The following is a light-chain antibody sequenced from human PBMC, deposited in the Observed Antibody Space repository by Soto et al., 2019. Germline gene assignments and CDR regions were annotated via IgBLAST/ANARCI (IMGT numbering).Light chain of an antibody. CDR1: SSDVGGYNY. CDR3: CSYAGSYTPWV. Sequence: LTQPHSVSESPGQSVTISCTGTSSDVGGYNYVSWYQQHPGKAPKLMIYDVSKRPSGVPDRFSGSKSGNTASLTISGLQAEDEADYYCCSYAGSYTPWVFGGGTKVTVL. V-gene: IGLV2-11*01. CDR2: DVS. J-gene: IGLJ3*02.